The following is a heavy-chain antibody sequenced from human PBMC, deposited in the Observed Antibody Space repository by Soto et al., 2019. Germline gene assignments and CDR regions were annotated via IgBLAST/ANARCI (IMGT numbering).Heavy chain of an antibody. CDR3: VRAWAGY. V-gene: IGHV3-74*01. CDR2: VNGDGSFI. Sequence: EVQLVESGGGLVQPGGSLRLSCAASGFTFSSYWMHWIRQAPVKGLVWVSRVNGDGSFINYADSVKGRFTVSRDNAKNTLYLQMNSLRAEDTAVYYCVRAWAGYWGQGTLVTVSS. CDR1: GFTFSSYW. J-gene: IGHJ4*02. D-gene: IGHD6-19*01.